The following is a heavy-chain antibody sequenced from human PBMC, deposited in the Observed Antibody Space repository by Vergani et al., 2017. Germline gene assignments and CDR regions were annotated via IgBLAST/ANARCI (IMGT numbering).Heavy chain of an antibody. D-gene: IGHD3-22*01. J-gene: IGHJ4*02. Sequence: EVQLVESGGGLVQPGGSLRLSCSASGFTFSSYAMHWVRQAPGKGLEYVSAISSNGGSTYYADSVKGRFTISRDNSKNTLYLQMSSLRAEDTAVYYCVKGQTYYYDRSGYYPPPFDYWGQGTLVTVSS. CDR1: GFTFSSYA. V-gene: IGHV3-64D*06. CDR3: VKGQTYYYDRSGYYPPPFDY. CDR2: ISSNGGST.